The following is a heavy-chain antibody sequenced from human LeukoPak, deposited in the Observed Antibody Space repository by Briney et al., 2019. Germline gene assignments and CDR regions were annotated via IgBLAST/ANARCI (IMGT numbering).Heavy chain of an antibody. CDR3: AKTFWGQSYYYYYMDV. CDR1: GFTFSSYA. D-gene: IGHD2/OR15-2a*01. V-gene: IGHV3-30-3*02. Sequence: PGGSLRLSCAASGFTFSSYAMHWVRQAPGKGLEWVAVISYDGSNKYYADSVKGRFTISRDNSKNTLYLQMNSLRAEDTAVYYCAKTFWGQSYYYYYMDVWGKGTTVTVSS. CDR2: ISYDGSNK. J-gene: IGHJ6*03.